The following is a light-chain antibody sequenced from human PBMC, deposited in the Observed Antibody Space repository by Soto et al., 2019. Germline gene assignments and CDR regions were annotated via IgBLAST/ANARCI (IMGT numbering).Light chain of an antibody. CDR2: RVS. CDR1: QSLLYSDGNTF. V-gene: IGKV2-30*01. Sequence: DVVMTQSPLSLPVTLGQPASISCRSSQSLLYSDGNTFLHWFQQRPGQSPRRLIYRVSNRDSGVPDRFSGSGSGTDFALKISRVEAEDVGVYYCMQGTHWPITFGQGTRLEIK. CDR3: MQGTHWPIT. J-gene: IGKJ5*01.